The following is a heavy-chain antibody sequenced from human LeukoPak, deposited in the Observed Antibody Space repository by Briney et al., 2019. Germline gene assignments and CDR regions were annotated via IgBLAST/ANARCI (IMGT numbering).Heavy chain of an antibody. D-gene: IGHD3-10*01. V-gene: IGHV4-34*01. CDR2: INYSGST. CDR1: GGSFSGYY. Sequence: SETLSLTCAVYGGSFSGYYWSWIRQPPGKGLEWIGEINYSGSTNYNPSLKSRVTISVDTSKNQFSLKLSSVTAADTAVYYCARVPTYGLHDAFDIWGQGTMVTVSA. J-gene: IGHJ3*02. CDR3: ARVPTYGLHDAFDI.